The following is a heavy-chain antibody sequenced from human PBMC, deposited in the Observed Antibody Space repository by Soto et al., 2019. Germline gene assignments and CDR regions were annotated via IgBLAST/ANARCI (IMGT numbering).Heavy chain of an antibody. Sequence: GGSLRLSCAASGFTFSSYGMHWVRQAPGKGLEWVAVISYDGSNKYYADSVKGRFTISRDNSKNTLYLQMNSLRAEDTAVYYCAKDRGSLAVAGIGTFDYWGQGTLVTVSS. CDR1: GFTFSSYG. J-gene: IGHJ4*02. D-gene: IGHD6-19*01. CDR2: ISYDGSNK. V-gene: IGHV3-30*18. CDR3: AKDRGSLAVAGIGTFDY.